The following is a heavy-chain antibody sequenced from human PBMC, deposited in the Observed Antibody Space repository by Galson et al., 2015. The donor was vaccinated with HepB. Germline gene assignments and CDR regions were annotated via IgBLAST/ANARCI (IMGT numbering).Heavy chain of an antibody. CDR3: ARLPNSWALVRGGGYFHH. CDR1: GYLFSNYG. J-gene: IGHJ1*01. Sequence: SVKVSCKVSGYLFSNYGVTWVRQAPGQGLEWMGWISGDNGNTKYAPKFQGRVTMTTDTSTSTAYMELRSLRADDTAVYYCARLPNSWALVRGGGYFHHWGQGSLVTVSS. D-gene: IGHD3-10*01. CDR2: ISGDNGNT. V-gene: IGHV1-18*01.